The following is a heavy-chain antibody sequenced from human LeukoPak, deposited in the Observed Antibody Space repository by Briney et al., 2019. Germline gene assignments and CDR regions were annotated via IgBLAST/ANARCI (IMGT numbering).Heavy chain of an antibody. D-gene: IGHD2-15*01. V-gene: IGHV3-23*01. Sequence: GGSLRLSCAASGFTFSSYAMSWVRQAPGKGLEWVSAISGRGDRTYYADSVKGRFTISRDNAKNSLYLQMNSLRDEDTAVYYCARDGLLPGYWGQGTLVTVSS. J-gene: IGHJ4*02. CDR1: GFTFSSYA. CDR2: ISGRGDRT. CDR3: ARDGLLPGY.